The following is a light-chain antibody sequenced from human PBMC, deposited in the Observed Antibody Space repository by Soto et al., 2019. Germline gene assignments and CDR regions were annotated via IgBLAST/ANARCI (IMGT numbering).Light chain of an antibody. Sequence: QSALTQPASVSGSPGQSITISCTGTSSDVGSNNLVSWYQQHPGKAPKLMIYEVSKRPSGVSNRFSGSKSGNTASLTISGLQAEDEADYYCCSYAGSSTLIFGTGTKVTVL. V-gene: IGLV2-23*02. CDR1: SSDVGSNNL. CDR2: EVS. J-gene: IGLJ1*01. CDR3: CSYAGSSTLI.